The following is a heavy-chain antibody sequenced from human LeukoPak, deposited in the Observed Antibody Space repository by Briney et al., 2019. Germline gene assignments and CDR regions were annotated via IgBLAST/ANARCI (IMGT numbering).Heavy chain of an antibody. CDR3: ASRGYYDSSGYYP. CDR1: GGSISSYNW. V-gene: IGHV4-4*02. CDR2: IYHSGST. D-gene: IGHD3-22*01. J-gene: IGHJ5*02. Sequence: PSETLSLTCVVSGGSISSYNWWSWVRQPPGKGLEWIGEIYHSGSTNYNPSLKSRVTISLDKSKNQFSLKLSSVTAADTAVYYCASRGYYDSSGYYPWGQGTLVTVSS.